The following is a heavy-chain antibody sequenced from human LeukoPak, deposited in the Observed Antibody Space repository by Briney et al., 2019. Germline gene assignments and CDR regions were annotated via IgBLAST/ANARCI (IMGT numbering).Heavy chain of an antibody. Sequence: GGSLRLSCAAPGFTFTTYWMHWVRQAPGKGLEWVAVIWYDGSNKYYADSVKGRFTISRDNSKNTLYLQMNSLRAEDTAVYYCARGFYSNYLDVWGQGTTVTVSS. CDR3: ARGFYSNYLDV. D-gene: IGHD4-11*01. V-gene: IGHV3-33*08. CDR2: IWYDGSNK. J-gene: IGHJ6*03. CDR1: GFTFTTYW.